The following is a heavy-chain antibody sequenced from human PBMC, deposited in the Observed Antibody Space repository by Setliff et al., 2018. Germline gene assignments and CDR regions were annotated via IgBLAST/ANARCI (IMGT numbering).Heavy chain of an antibody. CDR1: GYSFTSYW. V-gene: IGHV5-51*01. CDR3: ARLTYYYDSSGLNAFDI. J-gene: IGHJ3*02. CDR2: IYPGDSDT. D-gene: IGHD3-22*01. Sequence: GESLKISCKGSGYSFTSYWIGWVRQMPGKGLEWMGIIYPGDSDTSYSPSVQGQVTIPADKAIGTAYLQWNSLKASDTAIYYCARLTYYYDSSGLNAFDIWGQGTMGTVS.